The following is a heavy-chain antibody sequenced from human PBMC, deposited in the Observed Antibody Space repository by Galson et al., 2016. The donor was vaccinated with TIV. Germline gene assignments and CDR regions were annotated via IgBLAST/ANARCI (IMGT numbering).Heavy chain of an antibody. D-gene: IGHD1-26*01. J-gene: IGHJ3*01. CDR2: IRFDGNER. CDR1: GFTFSRYG. Sequence: SLRLSCAASGFTFSRYGFHWVRQAPGKGLEWVAFIRFDGNERYYADSVRGRFIISRDNSKNTLYLQMNSLRADDTAVYYCVKVHWEXLSAFHVWGQGTMVTVS. V-gene: IGHV3-30*02. CDR3: VKVHWEXLSAFHV.